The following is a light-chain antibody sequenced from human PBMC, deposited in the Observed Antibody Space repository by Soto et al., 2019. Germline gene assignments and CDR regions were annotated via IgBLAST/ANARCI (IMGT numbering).Light chain of an antibody. J-gene: IGLJ1*01. CDR1: SSVVGGYNY. Sequence: QSVLTQPPSASGSPGQSVTISCTGTSSVVGGYNYVSWYQQHPGKAPKLMIYQVSKRPSGVPDRFSASKSDTTASLTISGLQAEDEGDYYCMSYAGGNRFVFGTGTKVTVL. CDR3: MSYAGGNRFV. CDR2: QVS. V-gene: IGLV2-8*01.